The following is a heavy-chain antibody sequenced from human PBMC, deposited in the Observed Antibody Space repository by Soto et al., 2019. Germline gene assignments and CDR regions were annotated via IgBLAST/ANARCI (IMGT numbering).Heavy chain of an antibody. J-gene: IGHJ2*01. D-gene: IGHD2-8*01. Sequence: QIQVVQSEVEVKRPGASVRISCKASGYTLDNHAITWVRQAPGQGLEWMGWIGALLYNDATNYARKFQGRLPMASDTSPNTVYMDLGSLRSDDTAVYYCARGTKGAGGWYFDLWGRGTLVVVSS. CDR3: ARGTKGAGGWYFDL. V-gene: IGHV1-18*01. CDR2: IGALLYNDAT. CDR1: GYTLDNHA.